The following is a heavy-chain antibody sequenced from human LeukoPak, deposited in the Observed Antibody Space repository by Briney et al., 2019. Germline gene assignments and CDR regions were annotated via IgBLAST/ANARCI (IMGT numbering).Heavy chain of an antibody. V-gene: IGHV3-30*04. J-gene: IGHJ6*02. CDR1: GFTFDSYA. Sequence: GMSLRLSCAASGFTFDSYAMYWVRQAPGKGLECVAVISYDGSNQYYADSVKGRFTISRDKSKNTLYVQMNSPRAEDTAVYYCARDSVIHYYYGMDVWGQGTTVTVSS. CDR2: ISYDGSNQ. CDR3: ARDSVIHYYYGMDV. D-gene: IGHD2/OR15-2a*01.